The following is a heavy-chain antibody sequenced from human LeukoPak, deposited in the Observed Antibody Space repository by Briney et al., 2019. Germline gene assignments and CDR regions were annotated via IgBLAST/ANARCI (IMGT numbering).Heavy chain of an antibody. V-gene: IGHV3-30*04. CDR1: GFTFSTYT. CDR3: ARSSVAVADPNWFDP. J-gene: IGHJ5*02. Sequence: GGSLRLSCAASGFTFSTYTMHWVRQAPGKGLEGVAVISYDGSNKHYADSVKGRFTTSRDNSKNTLYLQMNSLRAEDTAVYYCARSSVAVADPNWFDPWGQGTLVTVSS. D-gene: IGHD6-19*01. CDR2: ISYDGSNK.